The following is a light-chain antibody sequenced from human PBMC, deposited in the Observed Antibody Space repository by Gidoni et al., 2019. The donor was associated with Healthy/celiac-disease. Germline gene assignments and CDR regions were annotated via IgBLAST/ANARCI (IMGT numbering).Light chain of an antibody. Sequence: EVVLTKSTATLSVSPGERATLSCRASQSVSSYLAWYQQKPGQAPRLLIYDASNRATGIPARFSGSGSGTDFTLTISSLEPEDFAVYYCQQRSNWPSITFGQGTRLEIK. CDR3: QQRSNWPSIT. V-gene: IGKV3-11*01. J-gene: IGKJ5*01. CDR1: QSVSSY. CDR2: DAS.